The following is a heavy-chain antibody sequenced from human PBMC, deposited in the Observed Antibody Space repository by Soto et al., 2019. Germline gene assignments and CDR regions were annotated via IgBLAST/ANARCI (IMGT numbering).Heavy chain of an antibody. Sequence: PSETLSLTFTVSGGSISSISYYWGWIRQPPGKGVELIGSIYYSGSTYYNPSLKSRVTISVDTSKNQFSLKLSSVTAADTAFYYCASGYLVVVVAATPERVANCFHXWGQGTLFTVSX. CDR2: IYYSGST. J-gene: IGHJ5*02. D-gene: IGHD2-15*01. CDR1: GGSISSISYY. CDR3: ASGYLVVVVAATPERVANCFHX. V-gene: IGHV4-39*01.